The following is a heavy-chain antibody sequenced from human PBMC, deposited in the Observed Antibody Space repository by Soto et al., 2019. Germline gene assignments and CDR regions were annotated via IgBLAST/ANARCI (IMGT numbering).Heavy chain of an antibody. CDR1: GYTFSAYY. V-gene: IGHV1-18*01. CDR3: ARVADFVMRVAARRGSSDWFDP. D-gene: IGHD2-15*01. J-gene: IGHJ5*02. CDR2: ISHDNGNT. Sequence: SVKVSCKASGYTFSAYYTHWVRPAPGQGLEWMGWISHDNGNTNYAQKLQGRVTMTTYTSTSTAYMELRSLRSDDTAVYYCARVADFVMRVAARRGSSDWFDPWG.